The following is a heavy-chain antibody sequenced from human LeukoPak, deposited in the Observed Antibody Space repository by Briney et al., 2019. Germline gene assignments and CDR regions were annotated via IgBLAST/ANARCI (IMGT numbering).Heavy chain of an antibody. Sequence: PGGSLRLSCAASGFTFSSYSMNWVRQAPGKGLEWVSSISSSSSYIYYADSVKGRFTISRDNAKNSLYLQMNSLRAEDTAVYYCARGPYGSGRNADYWGQGTLVTVSS. CDR2: ISSSSSYI. J-gene: IGHJ4*02. CDR1: GFTFSSYS. CDR3: ARGPYGSGRNADY. V-gene: IGHV3-21*01. D-gene: IGHD3-10*01.